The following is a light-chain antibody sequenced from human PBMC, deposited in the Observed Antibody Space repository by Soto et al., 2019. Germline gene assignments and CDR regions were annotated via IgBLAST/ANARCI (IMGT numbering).Light chain of an antibody. Sequence: DIVMTQSPDSLAVSLGERATINCKSSQSVLFSPNNKNYLAWYQQKPGQPPKLLIYWASTRESGVPDRFSGSGSGTDFTLTISSLQAEDVAFYYCQQYHSAPQPVGQGTKVEIK. J-gene: IGKJ1*01. CDR2: WAS. CDR1: QSVLFSPNNKNY. CDR3: QQYHSAPQP. V-gene: IGKV4-1*01.